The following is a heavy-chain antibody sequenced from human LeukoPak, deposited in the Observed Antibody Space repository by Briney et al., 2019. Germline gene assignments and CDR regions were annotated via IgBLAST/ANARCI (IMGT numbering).Heavy chain of an antibody. V-gene: IGHV3-15*01. CDR3: TTDGALSYYDFWSGPDYADY. J-gene: IGHJ4*02. CDR2: IKSKTDGGTT. D-gene: IGHD3-3*01. CDR1: GGSISSYY. Sequence: ETLSLTCTVSGGSISSYYWSWIRQPPGKGLEWIGRIKSKTDGGTTDYAAPVKGRFTISRDDSKNTLYLQMNSLKTEDTAVYYCTTDGALSYYDFWSGPDYADYWGQGTLVTVSS.